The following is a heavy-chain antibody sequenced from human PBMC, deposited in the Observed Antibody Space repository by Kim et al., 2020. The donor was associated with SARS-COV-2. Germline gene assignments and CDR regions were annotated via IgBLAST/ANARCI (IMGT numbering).Heavy chain of an antibody. D-gene: IGHD3-22*01. CDR3: ARDPVNRLLGAFDI. V-gene: IGHV7-4-1*02. CDR1: GYTFTSYA. Sequence: ASVKVSCKASGYTFTSYAMNWVRQAPGQGLEWMGWINTNTGNPTYAQGFTGRFVFSLDTSVSTAYLQISSLKAEDTAVYYCARDPVNRLLGAFDIWGQGTMVTVSS. CDR2: INTNTGNP. J-gene: IGHJ3*02.